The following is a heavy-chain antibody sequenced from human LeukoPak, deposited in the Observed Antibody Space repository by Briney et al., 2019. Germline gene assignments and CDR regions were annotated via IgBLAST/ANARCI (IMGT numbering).Heavy chain of an antibody. J-gene: IGHJ4*02. Sequence: GGSLRLSCEASGFSFSSYAMSWVRQAPGKGLEWVSTIHDSDGSTFYADSVKGRFTISRDTSKNTLYLHMNGLRAEDTAIYYCAKAVVIRSGRYYFDYWGQGALVTVSS. CDR2: IHDSDGST. D-gene: IGHD3-22*01. V-gene: IGHV3-23*01. CDR1: GFSFSSYA. CDR3: AKAVVIRSGRYYFDY.